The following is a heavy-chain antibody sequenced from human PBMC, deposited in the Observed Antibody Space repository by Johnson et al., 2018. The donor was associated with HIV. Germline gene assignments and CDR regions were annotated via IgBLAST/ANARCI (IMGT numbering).Heavy chain of an antibody. CDR2: IYSGGTT. CDR3: ARDKGDSDDAFDI. V-gene: IGHV3-53*01. Sequence: VQLLGSGGGLIQPGGSLRLSCAASGFTVSRKYMSWVRQAPGKGLEWVSVIYSGGTTYYADPVKGRFTISRDNSKNTLYLQMNSLRAEDTAVYYCARDKGDSDDAFDIWGQGTMVTVSS. D-gene: IGHD2-21*02. J-gene: IGHJ3*02. CDR1: GFTVSRKY.